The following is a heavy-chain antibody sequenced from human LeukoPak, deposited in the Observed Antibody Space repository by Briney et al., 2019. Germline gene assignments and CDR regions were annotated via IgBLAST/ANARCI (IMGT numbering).Heavy chain of an antibody. CDR2: MNPNSGNT. D-gene: IGHD5-18*01. J-gene: IGHJ4*02. V-gene: IGHV1-8*01. CDR3: ARAFGYSYGYFYYFDY. CDR1: GYTFTSYD. Sequence: ASVKVSCKASGYTFTSYDINWVRQATGQGLEWMGWMNPNSGNTGYAQKFQGRVTMTRNTSISTAYMELSSLRSEDTAVYCCARAFGYSYGYFYYFDYWGQGTLVTVSS.